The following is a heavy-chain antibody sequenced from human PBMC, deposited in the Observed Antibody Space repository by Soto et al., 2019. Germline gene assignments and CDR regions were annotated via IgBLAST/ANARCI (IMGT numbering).Heavy chain of an antibody. CDR1: GFTFSSYW. CDR3: AGYGGNGDAFDI. V-gene: IGHV3-7*03. D-gene: IGHD4-17*01. CDR2: IKQDGSEK. J-gene: IGHJ3*02. Sequence: GGSLRLSCAASGFTFSSYWMNWVRQAPGKGLEWVANIKQDGSEKYYVDSVKGRFTISRDNAKNSLYLQMNSLRAEDTAVYYCAGYGGNGDAFDIWGQGTMVTVSS.